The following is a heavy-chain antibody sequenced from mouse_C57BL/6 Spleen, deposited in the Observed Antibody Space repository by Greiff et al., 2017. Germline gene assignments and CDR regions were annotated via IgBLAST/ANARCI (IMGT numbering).Heavy chain of an antibody. CDR2: IYPRSGNT. CDR1: GYTFTSYG. D-gene: IGHD1-1*01. Sequence: VQLQQSGAELARPGASVKLSCKASGYTFTSYGISWVKQRTGQGLEWIGEIYPRSGNTYYNEKFKGKATLTADKSSSTAYMELRSLTSEDSAVXFCARDYGSSYWYFDVWGTGTTVTVSS. V-gene: IGHV1-81*01. CDR3: ARDYGSSYWYFDV. J-gene: IGHJ1*03.